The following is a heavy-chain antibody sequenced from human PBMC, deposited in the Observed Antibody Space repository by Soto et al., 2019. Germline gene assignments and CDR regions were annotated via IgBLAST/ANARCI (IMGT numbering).Heavy chain of an antibody. V-gene: IGHV4-30-4*01. J-gene: IGHJ5*02. CDR3: AMSLWFGNTPNWFDP. CDR1: GGSISSGDYY. D-gene: IGHD3-10*01. CDR2: IYYSGST. Sequence: SETLSLTCTVSGGSISSGDYYWSWIRQPPGKGLEWIGYIYYSGSTYYNPSLKSRVTISVDTSKNQFSLKLSSVTAADTAVYYCAMSLWFGNTPNWFDPWGQGTLVTVSS.